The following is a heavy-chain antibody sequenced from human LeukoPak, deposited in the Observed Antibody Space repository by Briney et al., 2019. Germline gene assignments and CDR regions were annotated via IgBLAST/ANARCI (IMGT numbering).Heavy chain of an antibody. V-gene: IGHV4-34*01. J-gene: IGHJ4*02. CDR1: GGSFSGYY. Sequence: PSETLSLTCAVYGGSFSGYYWSWIRQPPGKGLEWIGEINHSGSINYNPSLKSRVTISVDTSKNQFSLKLSSVTAADTAVYYCARLDISTTWYAFDYWGQGTLVTVSS. D-gene: IGHD5-12*01. CDR3: ARLDISTTWYAFDY. CDR2: INHSGSI.